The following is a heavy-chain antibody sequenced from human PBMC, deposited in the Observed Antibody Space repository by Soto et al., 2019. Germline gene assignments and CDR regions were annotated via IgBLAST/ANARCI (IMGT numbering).Heavy chain of an antibody. CDR1: GFSFSNAG. Sequence: RGSLRLSCAASGFSFSNAGMGCVRQAPGKRLEWVARLKSKSDGGTSDYAAPVKGRFSISRDESKNTLYLQMNSLKTEDTAVYHCFSDGGVCPSPLFCVWCPGTLLTVSS. J-gene: IGHJ4*02. V-gene: IGHV3-15*01. CDR2: LKSKSDGGTS. D-gene: IGHD3-16*01. CDR3: FSDGGVCPSPLFCV.